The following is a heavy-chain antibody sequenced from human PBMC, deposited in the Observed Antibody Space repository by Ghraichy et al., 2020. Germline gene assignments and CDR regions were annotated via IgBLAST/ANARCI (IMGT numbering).Heavy chain of an antibody. D-gene: IGHD2-2*01. CDR2: ISSSSSTI. CDR3: ARDGGGGYCSSTSCHDYYYYGMDV. Sequence: GGSLRLSCAASGFTFSSYSMNWVRQAPGKGLEWVSYISSSSSTIYYADSVKGRFTISRDNAKNSLYLQMNSLRDEDTAVYYCARDGGGGYCSSTSCHDYYYYGMDVWGQGTTVTVSS. J-gene: IGHJ6*02. V-gene: IGHV3-48*02. CDR1: GFTFSSYS.